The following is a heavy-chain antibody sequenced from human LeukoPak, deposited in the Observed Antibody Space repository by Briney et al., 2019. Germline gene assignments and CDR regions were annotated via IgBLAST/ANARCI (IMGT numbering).Heavy chain of an antibody. Sequence: GGSLRLSCAASGFTFSSYAMHWVRQAPGKGLEYVSAISSNGDSTYYANSVKGRFTISRDNSKNTLYLKMNSLIAEDTAVYYCPRDASRGYDCYYSYYMDVWGKGTTVPVSS. V-gene: IGHV3-64*01. CDR3: PRDASRGYDCYYSYYMDV. CDR1: GFTFSSYA. CDR2: ISSNGDST. D-gene: IGHD5-12*01. J-gene: IGHJ6*03.